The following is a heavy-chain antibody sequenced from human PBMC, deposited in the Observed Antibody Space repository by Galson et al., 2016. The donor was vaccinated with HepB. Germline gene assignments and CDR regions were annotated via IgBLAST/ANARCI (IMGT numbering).Heavy chain of an antibody. J-gene: IGHJ5*02. CDR1: GGSFSGSY. Sequence: SETLSLTCAVYGGSFSGSYWSWLRQSPGKGLEWIGEIYHSGTANYNPSLKSRVTMSVATSKSHFSLKLRSVTAADTAGYYCAGQPVYYSTNNWFDPWGQGTRVTVSS. CDR2: IYHSGTA. CDR3: AGQPVYYSTNNWFDP. D-gene: IGHD4-11*01. V-gene: IGHV4-34*01.